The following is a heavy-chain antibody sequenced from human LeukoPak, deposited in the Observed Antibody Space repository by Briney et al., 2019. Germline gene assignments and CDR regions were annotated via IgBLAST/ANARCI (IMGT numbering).Heavy chain of an antibody. D-gene: IGHD3-16*01. CDR3: ARGAPFDY. CDR2: INHSGST. V-gene: IGHV4-39*07. CDR1: GGSISSSSYY. Sequence: SETLSLTCTVSGGSISSSSYYWSWIRQPPGKGLEWIGEINHSGSTNYNPSLKSRVTISVDTSKNQFSLKLSSVTAADTAVYYCARGAPFDYWGQGTLVTVSS. J-gene: IGHJ4*02.